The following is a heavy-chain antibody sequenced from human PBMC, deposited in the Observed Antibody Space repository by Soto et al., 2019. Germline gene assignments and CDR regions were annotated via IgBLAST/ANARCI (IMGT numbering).Heavy chain of an antibody. J-gene: IGHJ3*02. Sequence: SETLSLTCTVSGGSISSYYWSWIRQPPGKGLGWIGYIYYSGSTNYNPSLKSRVTISVDTSKNQFSLKLSSVTAADTAVYYCARDSPGYYDSSGYYNAFDIWGQGTMVTVS. CDR2: IYYSGST. V-gene: IGHV4-59*01. D-gene: IGHD3-22*01. CDR1: GGSISSYY. CDR3: ARDSPGYYDSSGYYNAFDI.